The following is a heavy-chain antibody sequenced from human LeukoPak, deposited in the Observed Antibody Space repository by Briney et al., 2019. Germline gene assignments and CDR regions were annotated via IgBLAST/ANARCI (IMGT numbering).Heavy chain of an antibody. CDR2: FHPEDGET. Sequence: ASVKVSCKVSGSMFTELSMHWVRQAPGKGLEWMGGFHPEDGETIYAQKFQGRVTMTEDSSTDTAYMELSSLRSEDTAVYYCAIVLAVGVVDWFGPWGQGTLVTVSS. V-gene: IGHV1-24*01. CDR3: AIVLAVGVVDWFGP. CDR1: GSMFTELS. J-gene: IGHJ5*02. D-gene: IGHD6-19*01.